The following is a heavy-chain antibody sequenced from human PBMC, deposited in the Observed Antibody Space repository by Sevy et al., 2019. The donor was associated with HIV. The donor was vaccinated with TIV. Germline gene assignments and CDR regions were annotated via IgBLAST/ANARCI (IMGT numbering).Heavy chain of an antibody. Sequence: SETLSLTCTVSGGSITSLYWNWIRQPPGKGLEWIANIYYNGHINYNPSLKSRVTLSLDTSKNQFSLRLSSVPAADMAMYYCAGENAWGRGYSWGQGTLVTVSS. CDR3: AGENAWGRGYS. V-gene: IGHV4-59*08. CDR1: GGSITSLY. D-gene: IGHD1-26*01. J-gene: IGHJ4*02. CDR2: IYYNGHI.